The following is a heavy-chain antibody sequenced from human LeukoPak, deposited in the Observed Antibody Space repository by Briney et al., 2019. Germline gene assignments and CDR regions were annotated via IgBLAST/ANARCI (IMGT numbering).Heavy chain of an antibody. V-gene: IGHV3-21*01. Sequence: GGSLRLSCAASGITVNTNYMSWVRQAPGKGLEWVSSISPGSDYIYYADSVKGRFTISRDNTKNSLFLQMNSLRAEDTAVYYCARGSYGDYDYWGQGTLVTVSS. CDR3: ARGSYGDYDY. CDR1: GITVNTNY. CDR2: ISPGSDYI. D-gene: IGHD4-17*01. J-gene: IGHJ4*02.